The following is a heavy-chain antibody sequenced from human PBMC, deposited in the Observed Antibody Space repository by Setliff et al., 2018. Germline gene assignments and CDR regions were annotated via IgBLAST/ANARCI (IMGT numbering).Heavy chain of an antibody. D-gene: IGHD3-22*01. V-gene: IGHV1-46*01. CDR1: GYTFTSHY. Sequence: ASVKFSCKASGYTFTSHYMHWVRQAPGLGLEWMGTFNPSSGRTSYAQKFQGRVTMTRDTSTSTVYMDMSSLRSEDTAVYYCARDVFPYHYEGAFDIWGQGTMVTVSS. CDR3: ARDVFPYHYEGAFDI. CDR2: FNPSSGRT. J-gene: IGHJ3*02.